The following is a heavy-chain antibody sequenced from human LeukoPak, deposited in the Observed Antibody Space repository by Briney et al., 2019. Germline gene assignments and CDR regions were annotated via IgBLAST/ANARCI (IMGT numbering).Heavy chain of an antibody. Sequence: GGSLRLSCAASGFTVSSNYMSWVRQAPGKVLEWVSIIYSAGNTYYADSVKGRFTVSRDNSKNTLYLQMNSLRDEDTAVYYCARTIAAAGFDYFDYWGQGTLVTVSS. J-gene: IGHJ4*02. V-gene: IGHV3-66*01. CDR1: GFTVSSNY. CDR3: ARTIAAAGFDYFDY. D-gene: IGHD6-13*01. CDR2: IYSAGNT.